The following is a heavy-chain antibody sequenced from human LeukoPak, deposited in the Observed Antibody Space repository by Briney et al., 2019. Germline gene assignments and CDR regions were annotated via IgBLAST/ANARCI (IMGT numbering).Heavy chain of an antibody. J-gene: IGHJ5*02. CDR1: GGTFSGYI. V-gene: IGHV1-69*06. Sequence: SVKVSCKASGGTFSGYIITWVRQAPGQGLEWMGEIIPMLGTPTYAQKFQGRVTINADKSTSTVYMELSSLRSEDTAVYYCARNRGDYNYIRWFDPWGQGTLVTVSS. CDR2: IIPMLGTP. D-gene: IGHD5-24*01. CDR3: ARNRGDYNYIRWFDP.